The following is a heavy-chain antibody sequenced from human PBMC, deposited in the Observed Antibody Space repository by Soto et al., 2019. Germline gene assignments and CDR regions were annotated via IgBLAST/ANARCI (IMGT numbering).Heavy chain of an antibody. CDR2: INHSGST. CDR1: GGSFSGYY. V-gene: IGHV4-34*01. J-gene: IGHJ4*02. Sequence: SETLSLTCAVYGGSFSGYYWSWIRQPPGKGLEWIGEINHSGSTNYNPSLKSRVTISVDTSKNQFSLKLSSVTAADTAVYYCASSMGYFDYWGQGTLVTVS. D-gene: IGHD2-15*01. CDR3: ASSMGYFDY.